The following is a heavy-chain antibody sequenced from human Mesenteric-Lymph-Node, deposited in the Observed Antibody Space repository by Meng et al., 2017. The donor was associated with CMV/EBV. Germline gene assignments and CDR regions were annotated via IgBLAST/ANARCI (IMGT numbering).Heavy chain of an antibody. D-gene: IGHD5-18*01. J-gene: IGHJ4*02. Sequence: SGYTFTGYYMHWVRQAPGQGLEWMGWINPNSGGTNYAQKFQGRVTMTRDTSISTAYMELSRLRSDDTAVYYCARDTAMVLAHLSYFDYWGQGTLVTVSS. CDR3: ARDTAMVLAHLSYFDY. CDR2: INPNSGGT. V-gene: IGHV1-2*02. CDR1: GYTFTGYY.